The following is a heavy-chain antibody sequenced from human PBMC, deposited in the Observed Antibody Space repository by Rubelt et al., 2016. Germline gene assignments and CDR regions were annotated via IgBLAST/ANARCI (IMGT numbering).Heavy chain of an antibody. CDR1: GGSFSGYY. CDR2: INHSGST. CDR3: ARSIMGVSSFDY. J-gene: IGHJ4*02. Sequence: QVQLQQWGAGLLKPSETLSLTCAVYGGSFSGYYWSWIRQPPGKGLEWIGEINHSGSTNYNPSLKSRVTISVDTSKNQISLKLSAVTDADTAVYYCARSIMGVSSFDYWGQGTLVTVSS. D-gene: IGHD1-26*01. V-gene: IGHV4-34*01.